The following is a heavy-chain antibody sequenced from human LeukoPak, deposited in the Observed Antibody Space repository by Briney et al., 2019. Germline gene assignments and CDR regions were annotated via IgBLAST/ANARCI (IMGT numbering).Heavy chain of an antibody. Sequence: ASVKVSCKASGYSFSGHYIHWVRQAPGQGLEWMGQINPNSAASHYAQKFQDRVTMTRDTSINMAYMELRSLRSDDTAVYYCARDFYGSRPGAFDYWGQGTLITVSS. CDR2: INPNSAAS. D-gene: IGHD3-10*01. V-gene: IGHV1-2*06. CDR1: GYSFSGHY. J-gene: IGHJ4*02. CDR3: ARDFYGSRPGAFDY.